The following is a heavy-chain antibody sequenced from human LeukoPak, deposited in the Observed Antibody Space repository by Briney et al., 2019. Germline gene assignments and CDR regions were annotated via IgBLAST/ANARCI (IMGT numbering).Heavy chain of an antibody. CDR3: ARDDIAATGTSFDY. CDR1: GFTFSSYW. V-gene: IGHV3-7*01. CDR2: IKQDGSEK. J-gene: IGHJ4*02. D-gene: IGHD6-13*01. Sequence: GGSLRLSCAASGFTFSSYWMMWVRQAPGKGLEWVANIKQDGSEKYYVDSVKGRFTISRDNAKNSLYLQMNSLRAEDTAVYYCARDDIAATGTSFDYWGQGTLVTVSS.